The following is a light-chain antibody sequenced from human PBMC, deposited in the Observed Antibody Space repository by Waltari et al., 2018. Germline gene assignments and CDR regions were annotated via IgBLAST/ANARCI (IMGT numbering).Light chain of an antibody. Sequence: IVLTQSPATLSLFPGERATLSCRASPSVRSYLAWYQQKPGQAPRLLIYDTSYRATGVPVRFSGSGSGTDYTLTISSLEPEDFAVYYCQHRSVWPLTFGGGTKVEMK. CDR2: DTS. V-gene: IGKV3-11*01. J-gene: IGKJ4*01. CDR1: PSVRSY. CDR3: QHRSVWPLT.